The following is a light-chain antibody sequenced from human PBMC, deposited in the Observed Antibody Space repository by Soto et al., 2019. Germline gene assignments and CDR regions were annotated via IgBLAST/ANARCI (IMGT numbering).Light chain of an antibody. V-gene: IGLV2-14*03. Sequence: QSVLTPPASVSGSPGQSITISCAGNSSDVGGYNFVSWYQHHPGKAPKLIIYDVSNRPSGVSNRFSGSKSGNTASLTISGLQAEDEADYYCTSYTSSITYVFGTGTKVTV. CDR3: TSYTSSITYV. CDR1: SSDVGGYNF. CDR2: DVS. J-gene: IGLJ1*01.